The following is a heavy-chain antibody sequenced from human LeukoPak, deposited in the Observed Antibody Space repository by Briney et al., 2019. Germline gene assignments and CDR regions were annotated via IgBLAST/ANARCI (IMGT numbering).Heavy chain of an antibody. J-gene: IGHJ4*02. CDR2: IKEGGSEK. D-gene: IGHD2/OR15-2a*01. CDR1: GFILSDYC. V-gene: IGHV3-7*03. Sequence: GGPLSLLCAASGFILSDYCVRWVRQAPGKGLEWLTYIKEGGSEKYYVDSERRQFTIYRDNDKNSLYLQMDSLRAGDTSVFYCARIIVSSYFDYWGQGTLVTVSS. CDR3: ARIIVSSYFDY.